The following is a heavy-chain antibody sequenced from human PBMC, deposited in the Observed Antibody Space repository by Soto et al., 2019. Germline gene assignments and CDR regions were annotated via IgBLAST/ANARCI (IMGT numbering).Heavy chain of an antibody. CDR2: IYHSGST. Sequence: QVQLQESGPGLVKPSGTLSLTCAVSGGSISSSNWWSWVRQPPGKGLEWIGEIYHSGSTNYNPSRTRRVTISVDKAKNQVSLKLSSVTAADTAVYYCARVVGGYYYGMDVWGQGTTVTVSS. CDR3: ARVVGGYYYGMDV. J-gene: IGHJ6*02. CDR1: GGSISSSNW. V-gene: IGHV4-4*02. D-gene: IGHD2-2*01.